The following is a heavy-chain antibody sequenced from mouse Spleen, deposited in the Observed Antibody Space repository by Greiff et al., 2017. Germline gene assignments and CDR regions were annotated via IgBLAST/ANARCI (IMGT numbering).Heavy chain of an antibody. Sequence: QVQLKQPGAELVKPGASVKLSCKASGYTFTSYWMHWVKQRPGQGLEWIGEINPSNGRTNYNEKFKSKATLTVDKSSSTAYMQLSSLTSEDSAVYYCARWWERGPFDYWGQGTTLTVSS. J-gene: IGHJ2*01. V-gene: IGHV1S81*02. CDR2: INPSNGRT. CDR1: GYTFTSYW. D-gene: IGHD1-1*02. CDR3: ARWWERGPFDY.